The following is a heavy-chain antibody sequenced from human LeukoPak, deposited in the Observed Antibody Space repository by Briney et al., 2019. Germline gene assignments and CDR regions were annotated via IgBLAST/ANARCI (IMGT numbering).Heavy chain of an antibody. CDR1: GYRFTDYY. J-gene: IGHJ5*02. CDR2: INVNSGDT. D-gene: IGHD3-9*01. Sequence: ASVKVSCEASGYRFTDYYIHWVRQAPGQGLEWMGWINVNSGDTYHSQKFQDRVTMTGDTSINTAYMELSRLRSDDTAVFYCARSYYDVLTGNYMWLAPWGQGTLVTVSS. V-gene: IGHV1-2*02. CDR3: ARSYYDVLTGNYMWLAP.